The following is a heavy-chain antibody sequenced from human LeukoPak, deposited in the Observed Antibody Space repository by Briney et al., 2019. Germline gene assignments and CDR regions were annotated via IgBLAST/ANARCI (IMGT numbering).Heavy chain of an antibody. J-gene: IGHJ4*02. CDR2: IYYSGST. Sequence: PSETLSLTCTVSGGSISSSSYYWGWIRQPPGKGLEWIGSIYYSGSTYYNPSLKSRVTISVDTSKNQFSLRLSSVTAADTAVYYYARVTGYMTEDYFDYWGQGTLITVSS. CDR1: GGSISSSSYY. V-gene: IGHV4-39*07. CDR3: ARVTGYMTEDYFDY. D-gene: IGHD6-13*01.